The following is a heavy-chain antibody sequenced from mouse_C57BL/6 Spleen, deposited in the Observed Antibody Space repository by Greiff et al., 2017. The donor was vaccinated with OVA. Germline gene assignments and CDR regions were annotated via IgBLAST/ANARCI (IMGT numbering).Heavy chain of an antibody. Sequence: VQLQQSGPELVKPGASVKISCKASGYTFTDYYINWVKQRPGQGLEWIGWIFPGSGSTYYNEKFKGKATLTVDKSSSTAYMLLSSLTSEDSAVYFCAWGTAVVEGGYYAMDYWGQGTSVTVSS. CDR3: AWGTAVVEGGYYAMDY. CDR1: GYTFTDYY. CDR2: IFPGSGST. D-gene: IGHD1-1*01. V-gene: IGHV1-75*01. J-gene: IGHJ4*01.